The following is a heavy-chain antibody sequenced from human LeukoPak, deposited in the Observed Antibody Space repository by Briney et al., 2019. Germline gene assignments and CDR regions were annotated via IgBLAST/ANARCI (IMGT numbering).Heavy chain of an antibody. V-gene: IGHV3-21*05. CDR3: ARNFRAGPASPFDY. CDR1: GFTFSSYA. Sequence: GGSLRLSCAASGFTFSSYAMHWVRQAPGKGLEWVSYISSSGLYTNYADSVKGRFTISRDNSKNSLYLQMNSLRAEDTAVYYCARNFRAGPASPFDYWGQGTLVTVSS. J-gene: IGHJ4*02. CDR2: ISSSGLYT. D-gene: IGHD6-19*01.